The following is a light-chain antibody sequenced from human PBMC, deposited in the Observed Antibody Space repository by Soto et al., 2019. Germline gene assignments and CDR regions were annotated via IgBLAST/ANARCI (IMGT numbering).Light chain of an antibody. CDR1: SSTIGSNP. J-gene: IGLJ3*02. Sequence: QSVLTQPPSASGTPGQRVTISCSGSSSTIGSNPVQWYRQLPGTAPQLLIYRSDQRPSGVPDRFSGSKSGTSASLTISGLQSEDEADYHCASWDDNVYGPVFGGGTKLPVL. V-gene: IGLV1-44*01. CDR3: ASWDDNVYGPV. CDR2: RSD.